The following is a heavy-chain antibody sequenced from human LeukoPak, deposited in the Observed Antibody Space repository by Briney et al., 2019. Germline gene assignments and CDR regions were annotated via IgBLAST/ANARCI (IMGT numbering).Heavy chain of an antibody. Sequence: GGSLRLSCAASGFTFDDYDMHWVRQAPGKGLEWVSGISWNSGSIGYADSVKGRFTISRDNAKNSLYLQMNSLRAEDTALYYCAKDKTGSGWYGGFDYWGQGTLVTVSS. J-gene: IGHJ4*02. D-gene: IGHD6-19*01. CDR2: ISWNSGSI. CDR1: GFTFDDYD. CDR3: AKDKTGSGWYGGFDY. V-gene: IGHV3-9*01.